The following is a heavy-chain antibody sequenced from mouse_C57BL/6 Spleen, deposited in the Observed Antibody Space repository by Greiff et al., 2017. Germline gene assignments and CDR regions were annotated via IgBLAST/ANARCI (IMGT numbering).Heavy chain of an antibody. V-gene: IGHV8-12*01. CDR2: IYWDDDK. CDR1: GFSLSTSGMG. Sequence: QVQLKESGPGILQSSQTLSLTCSFSGFSLSTSGMGVSWIRQPSGKGLEWLPHIYWDDDKRYNPSLKSRLTISKDTSRNQVFLKSTSVDTADTATYYCARGGLSYPWDYWGQGTTLTVSS. D-gene: IGHD1-1*01. CDR3: ARGGLSYPWDY. J-gene: IGHJ2*01.